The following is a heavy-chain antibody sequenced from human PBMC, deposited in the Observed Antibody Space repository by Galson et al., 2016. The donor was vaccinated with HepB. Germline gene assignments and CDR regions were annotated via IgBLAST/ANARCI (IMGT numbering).Heavy chain of an antibody. CDR2: INVGNGNT. J-gene: IGHJ5*02. V-gene: IGHV1-3*01. D-gene: IGHD3-16*02. CDR1: GYIFTSYA. Sequence: SVKVSCKASGYIFTSYAMHWVRQAPGQRLEWMGWINVGNGNTKYSQKFQGRVTITRDTSASTAYMELSSLRSEDTAVYFCAREYMIAFGVLIVGWFDPWGQGTLVTVSS. CDR3: AREYMIAFGVLIVGWFDP.